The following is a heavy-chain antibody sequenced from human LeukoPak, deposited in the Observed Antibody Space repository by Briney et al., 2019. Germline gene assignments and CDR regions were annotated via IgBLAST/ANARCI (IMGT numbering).Heavy chain of an antibody. CDR2: VSYDGNAK. V-gene: IGHV3-30*03. D-gene: IGHD6-19*01. J-gene: IGHJ5*02. CDR3: ARHSSRWYDGGINWFDP. Sequence: SCKASGYTFTSYYMHWVRQAPDKGLEWMAIVSYDGNAKYYVDSVKGRFTISRDNSKNTLYLQMNSLRAEDTAVYYCARHSSRWYDGGINWFDPWGQGTLVTVSS. CDR1: GYTFTSYY.